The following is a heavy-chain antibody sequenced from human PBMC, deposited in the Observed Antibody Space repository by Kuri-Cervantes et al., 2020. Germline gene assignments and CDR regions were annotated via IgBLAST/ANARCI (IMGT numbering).Heavy chain of an antibody. CDR1: GFTFSSYH. CDR2: ISYDGSNK. J-gene: IGHJ3*02. Sequence: GGSLRLSCAASGFTFSSYHMSWVRQAPGQGLEWVAVISYDGSNKYYADSVKGRFTISRDNSKNTLYLQMNSLRAEDTAVYYCARTWNDRDDAFDIWGQGTMVTVSS. CDR3: ARTWNDRDDAFDI. V-gene: IGHV3-30*01. D-gene: IGHD1-1*01.